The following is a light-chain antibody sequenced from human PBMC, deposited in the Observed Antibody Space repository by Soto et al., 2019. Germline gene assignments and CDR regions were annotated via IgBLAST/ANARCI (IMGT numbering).Light chain of an antibody. CDR1: QRVSNN. Sequence: EIVMTQSPATLSVSPGERATLSCRASQRVSNNFAWYQQKPGQAPRLLIYGASNRATGIPARFSGSASDTDFTLTISSLEPEDSAVYYCQQRNVWPPVTFGQGTRLEIK. CDR3: QQRNVWPPVT. V-gene: IGKV3-11*01. CDR2: GAS. J-gene: IGKJ5*01.